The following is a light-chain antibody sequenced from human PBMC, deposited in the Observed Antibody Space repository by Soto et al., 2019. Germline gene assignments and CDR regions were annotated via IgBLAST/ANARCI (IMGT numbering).Light chain of an antibody. CDR3: QQYNSYGYT. CDR1: QSISNW. Sequence: DIQMTQSPSTLSASVGDRVTITCRASQSISNWLAWYQQKPGKAPKLLIYDASSLERGVPSRFSGSGSGTEFTLTISGLQPDDFASYYCQQYNSYGYTFGQGTKLEI. J-gene: IGKJ2*01. CDR2: DAS. V-gene: IGKV1-5*01.